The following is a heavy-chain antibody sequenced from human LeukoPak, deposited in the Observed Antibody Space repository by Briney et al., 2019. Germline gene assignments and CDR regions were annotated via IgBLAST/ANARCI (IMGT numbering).Heavy chain of an antibody. J-gene: IGHJ3*02. V-gene: IGHV5-51*01. D-gene: IGHD3-10*01. Sequence: GASLQISCKGSGSSFTSYWIGWVRQLPGKGLEWMGIIYPGDSDTRYSPSFQGQVTISDDKSISTAYLQWSSLKASDTAMYYCARPSRLWFGESPDAFDIWGQGTMVTVSS. CDR3: ARPSRLWFGESPDAFDI. CDR2: IYPGDSDT. CDR1: GSSFTSYW.